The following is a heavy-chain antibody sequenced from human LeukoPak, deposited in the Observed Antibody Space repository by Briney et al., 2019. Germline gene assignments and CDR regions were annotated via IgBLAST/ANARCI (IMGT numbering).Heavy chain of an antibody. D-gene: IGHD2-21*01. V-gene: IGHV4-30-2*02. Sequence: PSQTLSLTCTVSGGSISSGGYYWSWIRQPPGKGLEWIGYIYHSGSTYYNPSLKSRVTISVDRSKNQFSLKLSSVTAADTAVYYCARLGVMGWFDPWGQGTLVTVSS. J-gene: IGHJ5*02. CDR3: ARLGVMGWFDP. CDR1: GGSISSGGYY. CDR2: IYHSGST.